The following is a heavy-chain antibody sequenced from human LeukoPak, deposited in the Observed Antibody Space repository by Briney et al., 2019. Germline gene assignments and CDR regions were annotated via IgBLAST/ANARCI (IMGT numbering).Heavy chain of an antibody. D-gene: IGHD4-17*01. CDR1: GGTFSSYA. Sequence: SVKVSCKVSGGTFSSYAISWVRQAPGQGLEWMGRIIPILGIANYAQKFQGRVTITADKSTSTAYMELSSLRSEDTAVYYCARDRAYGDYVINYWGQGTLVTVSS. V-gene: IGHV1-69*04. CDR3: ARDRAYGDYVINY. CDR2: IIPILGIA. J-gene: IGHJ4*02.